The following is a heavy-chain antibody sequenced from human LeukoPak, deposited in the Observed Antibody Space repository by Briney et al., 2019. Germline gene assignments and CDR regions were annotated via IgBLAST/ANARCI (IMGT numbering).Heavy chain of an antibody. V-gene: IGHV4-61*02. CDR2: IYTSGST. CDR1: GGSISSGSYY. D-gene: IGHD6-19*01. J-gene: IGHJ4*02. Sequence: SETLSLTCTVSGGSISSGSYYWSWIRQPAGKGLEWIGRIYTSGSTNYNPSLKSRVTISVDKSKNQFSLKLSSVTAADTAVYYCARAVAGNFDTGPHFDYWGQGTLVTVSS. CDR3: ARAVAGNFDTGPHFDY.